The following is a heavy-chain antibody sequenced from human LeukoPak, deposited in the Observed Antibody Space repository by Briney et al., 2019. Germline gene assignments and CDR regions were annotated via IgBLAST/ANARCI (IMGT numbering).Heavy chain of an antibody. V-gene: IGHV4-39*01. D-gene: IGHD2-2*01. Sequence: SETLSLTCNVSGGSISSRSYYWGWIRQPPGKGLEWIGSLSYTGSTFYNPSLKSRVTISVDTSKNQFSLQLSSVTAADTAVYYCARAERSGTSFPWDYWGQGTLVTVSS. CDR3: ARAERSGTSFPWDY. J-gene: IGHJ4*02. CDR2: LSYTGST. CDR1: GGSISSRSYY.